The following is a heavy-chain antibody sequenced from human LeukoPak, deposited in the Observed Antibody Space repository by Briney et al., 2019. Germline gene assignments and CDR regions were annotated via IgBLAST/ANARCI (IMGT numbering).Heavy chain of an antibody. CDR1: GGSISSYY. CDR2: IYTSGST. J-gene: IGHJ3*02. Sequence: SETPSLTCTVSGGSISSYYWSWIRQPAGKGLEWIGRIYTSGSTNYNPSLKSRVTMSVDTSKNQFSLKLSSVTAADTAVYYCARGESIQHSGGAFDIWGQGTMVTVSS. V-gene: IGHV4-4*07. D-gene: IGHD1-1*01. CDR3: ARGESIQHSGGAFDI.